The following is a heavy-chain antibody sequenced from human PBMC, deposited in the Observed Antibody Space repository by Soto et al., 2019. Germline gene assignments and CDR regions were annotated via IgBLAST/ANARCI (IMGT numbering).Heavy chain of an antibody. CDR2: IGGRGSST. CDR3: AKDSDYYDFWSAVLDY. Sequence: EVQLLESGGGLVQPGGALRASWVPLGFTFNTYAVGWVPQAPGKGLEWVSAIGGRGSSTYYADPVKGRFTISRDNSKNTLYLHMDSLRAEDTALYYCAKDSDYYDFWSAVLDYWGQGTLVTVSS. J-gene: IGHJ4*02. CDR1: GFTFNTYA. D-gene: IGHD3-3*01. V-gene: IGHV3-23*01.